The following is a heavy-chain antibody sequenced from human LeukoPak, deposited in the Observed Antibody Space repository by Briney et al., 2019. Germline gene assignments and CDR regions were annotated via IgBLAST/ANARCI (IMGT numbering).Heavy chain of an antibody. CDR1: GGAISSSSYF. Sequence: PSETLSLTCTVSGGAISSSSYFWGWIRQPPGKGLEWLGSIYYSGNTHYNPSLKSRVTISVDTSKNQFSLKLSSVTAADTAVYYCARDERAYYDSSGYHHPWGQGTLVTVSS. CDR2: IYYSGNT. D-gene: IGHD3-22*01. CDR3: ARDERAYYDSSGYHHP. J-gene: IGHJ5*02. V-gene: IGHV4-39*07.